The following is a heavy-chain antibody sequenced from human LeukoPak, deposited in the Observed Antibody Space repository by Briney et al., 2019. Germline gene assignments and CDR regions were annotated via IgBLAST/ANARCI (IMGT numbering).Heavy chain of an antibody. J-gene: IGHJ3*02. CDR3: ARDLGRPTDGSMVRGTPDDAFDI. CDR1: GGSISSSNW. CDR2: IYHSGST. Sequence: SGTLSLTCAVSGGSISSSNWWSWVRQPPAKGLEWIGEIYHSGSTNYNPSLKSRVTISVDKSKNQFSLKLSSVTAADTAVYYCARDLGRPTDGSMVRGTPDDAFDIWGQGTMVTVSS. V-gene: IGHV4-4*02. D-gene: IGHD3-10*01.